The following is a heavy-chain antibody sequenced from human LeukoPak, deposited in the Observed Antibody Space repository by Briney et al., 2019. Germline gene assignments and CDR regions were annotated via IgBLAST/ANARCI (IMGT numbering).Heavy chain of an antibody. Sequence: SETLSLTCADYGESFSGYCWSCIRQSPGKGLEWIGEISHSGSTNYNPSLKSRVPISVDTSKNQFSLKLSSVTAADTAVYYCARSWATRYSGTYVPHWGQGTLVTVSS. CDR2: ISHSGST. CDR3: ARSWATRYSGTYVPH. V-gene: IGHV4-34*01. D-gene: IGHD1-26*01. J-gene: IGHJ4*02. CDR1: GESFSGYC.